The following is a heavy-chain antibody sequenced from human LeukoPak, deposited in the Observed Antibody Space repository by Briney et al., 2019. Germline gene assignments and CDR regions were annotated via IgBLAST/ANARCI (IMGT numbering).Heavy chain of an antibody. CDR3: TRDIDDVLTGDDAFDV. Sequence: GGSLRLSCAASGFTFPTYSIHWVRQAPGKGLEWVSSITSSSDYIYYADSVKGRFTISRDNAESSVYLQMNSLRVDDTGLYYCTRDIDDVLTGDDAFDVWGQGTVVTVSS. J-gene: IGHJ3*01. D-gene: IGHD3-9*01. V-gene: IGHV3-21*03. CDR1: GFTFPTYS. CDR2: ITSSSDYI.